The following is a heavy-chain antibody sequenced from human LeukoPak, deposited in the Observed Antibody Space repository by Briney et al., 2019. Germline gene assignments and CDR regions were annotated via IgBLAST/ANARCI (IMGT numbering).Heavy chain of an antibody. CDR2: ISGSGGST. J-gene: IGHJ4*02. D-gene: IGHD6-19*01. CDR1: GFTFSSYA. V-gene: IGHV3-23*01. CDR3: AKDDGQWLYAFDY. Sequence: TGGSLRLSCAASGFTFSSYAMSWVRQAPGKGLEWVSAISGSGGSTYYADSVKGRFTISRDNSKNTLYLQMNSLRAEDTAVYYCAKDDGQWLYAFDYWGQGTLVTVSS.